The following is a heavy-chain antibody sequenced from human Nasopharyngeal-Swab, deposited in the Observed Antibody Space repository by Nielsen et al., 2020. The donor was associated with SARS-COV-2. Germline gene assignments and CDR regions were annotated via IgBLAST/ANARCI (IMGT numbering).Heavy chain of an antibody. V-gene: IGHV3-23*01. CDR3: ATELVVAAGGSYYYYGMDV. CDR2: ISASGGST. CDR1: GSSFSRYA. D-gene: IGHD2-15*01. Sequence: GESLKISCAASGSSFSRYAMNWVRQALGKGLEWVSGISASGGSTDQADSVKGRFTISRDNSKNTLYLQMNSLRAEDTAVYYCATELVVAAGGSYYYYGMDVWGQGTTVTVSS. J-gene: IGHJ6*02.